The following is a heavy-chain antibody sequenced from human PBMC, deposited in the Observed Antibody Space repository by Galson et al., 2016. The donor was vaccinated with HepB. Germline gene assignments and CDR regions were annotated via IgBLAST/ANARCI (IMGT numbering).Heavy chain of an antibody. V-gene: IGHV3-15*01. D-gene: IGHD3-10*01. Sequence: SLRLSCAASGLSVGSNYMSWVRQAPGKGLEWVGRIQSNTDGGTADYAAPVKGRFTISRDDSKNTLYLQMNSLKTDDTAVYYCATGWPVWYYGSGSSYWGKGTLVTVSS. J-gene: IGHJ4*02. CDR2: IQSNTDGGTA. CDR3: ATGWPVWYYGSGSSY. CDR1: GLSVGSNY.